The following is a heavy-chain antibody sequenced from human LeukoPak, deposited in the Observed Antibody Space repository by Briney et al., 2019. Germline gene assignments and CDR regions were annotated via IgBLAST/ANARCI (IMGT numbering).Heavy chain of an antibody. CDR2: IDSDGSRT. D-gene: IGHD2-21*02. Sequence: GGSLRLSCAASGFTFSTYWMHWVRQTPGKGLVWVSHIDSDGSRTNYGDSVKGRVTISRDNAKNTLYLQMNSLRAEDTAIYYCARGFGGGDDYWGQGTLVTVSS. CDR3: ARGFGGGDDY. V-gene: IGHV3-74*01. J-gene: IGHJ4*02. CDR1: GFTFSTYW.